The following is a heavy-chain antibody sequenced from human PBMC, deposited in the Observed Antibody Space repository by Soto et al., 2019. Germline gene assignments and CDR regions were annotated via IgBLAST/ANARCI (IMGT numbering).Heavy chain of an antibody. CDR2: IKSKTDGGTA. Sequence: PGGSLRLSCAASGFPFANAWMTWVRQAPGKGLEWGGRIKSKTDGGTADYAAPVKGRFTISRDDSKNTLYLQMNGLKTDDTAVYYCTPVEGFPHYYGMDVWGQGTTVTVSS. CDR3: TPVEGFPHYYGMDV. CDR1: GFPFANAW. J-gene: IGHJ6*02. V-gene: IGHV3-15*01.